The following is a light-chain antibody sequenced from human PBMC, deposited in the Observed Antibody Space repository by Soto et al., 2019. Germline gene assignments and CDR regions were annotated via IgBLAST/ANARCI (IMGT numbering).Light chain of an antibody. CDR1: QSVNKH. Sequence: IVMTQSPATLSVSPGEGVTLSCRASQSVNKHLAWYQHRPGQAPRLLIYDTSYRAAGIPARFSGSGSGTDFTLTISSLEPEDLAVYYCQQRGTFGPGTKVDIK. CDR3: QQRGT. J-gene: IGKJ3*01. V-gene: IGKV3-11*01. CDR2: DTS.